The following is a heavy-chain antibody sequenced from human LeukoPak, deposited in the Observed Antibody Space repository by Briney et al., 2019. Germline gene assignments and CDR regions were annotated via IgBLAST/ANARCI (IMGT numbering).Heavy chain of an antibody. D-gene: IGHD1-26*01. J-gene: IGHJ4*02. V-gene: IGHV3-23*01. Sequence: GGSLRLSCAASGFTFSSYAMSWVRQAPGKGLEWVSAISGSGGSTYYADSAKGRFTISRDNSKNTLYLQMNSLRAEDTAVYYCAKVLGAHWDFDYWGQGTLVTVSS. CDR3: AKVLGAHWDFDY. CDR1: GFTFSSYA. CDR2: ISGSGGST.